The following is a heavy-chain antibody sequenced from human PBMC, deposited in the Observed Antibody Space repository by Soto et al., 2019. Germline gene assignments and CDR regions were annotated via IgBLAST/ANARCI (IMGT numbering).Heavy chain of an antibody. CDR2: VSSSGRP. CDR1: GGAINSYW. D-gene: IGHD6-19*01. Sequence: SETLSLTCTVSGGAINSYWWSWIRLAPGKGLEWIGYVSSSGRPDYNPSLKSRVTTSLDTSKNQFSLILTSVTAADTAVYYCARRRVAGVKGFDYWGQGALVTVSS. CDR3: ARRRVAGVKGFDY. V-gene: IGHV4-59*08. J-gene: IGHJ4*02.